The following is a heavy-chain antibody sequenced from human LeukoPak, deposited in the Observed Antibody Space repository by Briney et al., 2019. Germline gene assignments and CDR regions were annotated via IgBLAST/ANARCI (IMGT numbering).Heavy chain of an antibody. V-gene: IGHV3-74*01. CDR3: VRQYSVVAVAVEP. J-gene: IGHJ5*02. CDR1: GFTFNNYW. Sequence: GGSLRLSCAASGFTFNNYWMHWVRQAPGKGLVWVSRINTDGITTNYADSVKGRFTISRDNAKNTLYLQMNSLKPEDTAIYYCVRQYSVVAVAVEPWGQGTLVTVSS. CDR2: INTDGITT. D-gene: IGHD5/OR15-5a*01.